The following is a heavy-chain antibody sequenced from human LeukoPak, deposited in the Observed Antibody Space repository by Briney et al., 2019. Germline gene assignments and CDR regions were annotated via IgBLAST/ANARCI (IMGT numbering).Heavy chain of an antibody. J-gene: IGHJ6*02. V-gene: IGHV4-59*08. CDR2: IYYSGST. D-gene: IGHD4-23*01. CDR1: GGSISSYY. Sequence: PSETLSLTCTVSGGSISSYYWSWIRQPPGKGLEWIGYIYYSGSTNYNPSLKSRVTISVDTSKNQFSLKLSSVTAEDTAVYYCARHNLRVTTVVTPGIYYYGMDVWGQGTTVTVSS. CDR3: ARHNLRVTTVVTPGIYYYGMDV.